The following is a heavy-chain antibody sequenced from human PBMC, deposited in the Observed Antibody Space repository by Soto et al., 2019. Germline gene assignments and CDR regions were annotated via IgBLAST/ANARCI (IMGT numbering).Heavy chain of an antibody. D-gene: IGHD4-17*01. Sequence: LRLSCAASLFTFSSYSMSWVRQAPGKGLEWVSYISPSSSTTYHADSVKGRFTISRDNAMNSLYLQMNSLRDEDTAVYYCARRYGDYEGDDYLGQGTLVTVSS. CDR1: LFTFSSYS. V-gene: IGHV3-48*02. J-gene: IGHJ4*02. CDR2: ISPSSSTT. CDR3: ARRYGDYEGDDY.